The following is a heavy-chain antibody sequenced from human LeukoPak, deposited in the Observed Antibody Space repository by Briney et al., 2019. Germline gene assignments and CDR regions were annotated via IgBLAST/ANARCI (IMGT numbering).Heavy chain of an antibody. CDR2: ISSSGSTI. J-gene: IGHJ6*02. V-gene: IGHV3-48*03. Sequence: GGSLRLSCAASGFTFSSYEMNWVRQAPGKGLEWVSYISSSGSTIYYADSVKGRFTISRDNAKNSLYLQMNSLRAEDTAVYYCARSYDSSGYYYRWDYYYGMDVWGQGTTVTVSS. D-gene: IGHD3-22*01. CDR1: GFTFSSYE. CDR3: ARSYDSSGYYYRWDYYYGMDV.